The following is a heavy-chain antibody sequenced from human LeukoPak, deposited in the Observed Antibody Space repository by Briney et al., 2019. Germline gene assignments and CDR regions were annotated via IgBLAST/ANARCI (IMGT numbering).Heavy chain of an antibody. CDR3: AREGGSVVTPAMKNFDY. V-gene: IGHV1-2*02. CDR1: GYTFTGYY. J-gene: IGHJ4*02. D-gene: IGHD2-2*01. Sequence: ASVKVSCKASGYTFTGYYMHWVRQAPGQGLEWMGWINPNSGGTNYAQKFQGRVTMTRDTSISTAYMELSRLRSDDTAVYYCAREGGSVVTPAMKNFDYWAQGTLVTVSS. CDR2: INPNSGGT.